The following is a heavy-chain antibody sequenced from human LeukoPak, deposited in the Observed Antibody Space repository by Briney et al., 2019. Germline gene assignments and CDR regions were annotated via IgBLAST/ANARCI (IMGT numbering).Heavy chain of an antibody. V-gene: IGHV3-23*01. CDR2: IGESGAT. J-gene: IGHJ6*03. CDR1: GVTFSSSA. CDR3: AKAPYFYYLDV. Sequence: GGSLRLSCAASGVTFSSSAFSWVRQAPGKGLEWVSTIGESGATYYADSVKGRFIISRDNPKGTLYLQLNGLRADDTAVYYCAKAPYFYYLDVGGEGTPVTVS.